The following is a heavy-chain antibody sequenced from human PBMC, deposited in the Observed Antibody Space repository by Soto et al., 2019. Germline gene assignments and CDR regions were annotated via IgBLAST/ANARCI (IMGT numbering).Heavy chain of an antibody. CDR3: ARDFAGRDDY. D-gene: IGHD2-15*01. J-gene: IGHJ4*02. V-gene: IGHV3-74*03. CDR1: GFTLSNNW. CDR2: INIDGSRT. Sequence: EVQLVESGGGLVQPGGSLRLSCAASGFTLSNNWMHWVRKAPGEGLVWVSRINIDGSRTTYADSVKGRFTISRDHAKNTLYLQMDSLRVEDTALYYCARDFAGRDDYWGQGTLVTVSS.